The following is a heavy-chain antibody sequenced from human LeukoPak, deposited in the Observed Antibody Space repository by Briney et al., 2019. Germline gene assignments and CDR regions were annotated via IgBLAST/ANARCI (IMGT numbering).Heavy chain of an antibody. CDR3: ARVPRGFGEREYFDL. CDR1: GFTFSSYS. J-gene: IGHJ2*01. V-gene: IGHV3-48*04. CDR2: ISSSSSTI. Sequence: GGSLRLSCAASGFTFSSYSMNWVRQAPGKGLEWVSYISSSSSTIYYADSVKGRFTISRDNAKNSLYLQMNSLRAEDTAVYYCARVPRGFGEREYFDLWGRGTLVAVSS. D-gene: IGHD3-10*01.